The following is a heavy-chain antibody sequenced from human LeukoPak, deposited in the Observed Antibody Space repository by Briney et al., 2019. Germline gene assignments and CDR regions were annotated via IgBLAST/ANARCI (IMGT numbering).Heavy chain of an antibody. CDR1: GFTFSSYG. J-gene: IGHJ4*02. V-gene: IGHV3-23*01. CDR2: ISGSGGST. CDR3: AKNYYGSGSYLIYYFDY. Sequence: GGTLRLSCAASGFTFSSYGMSWVRQAPGKGLEWVSAISGSGGSTYYADSVKGRFTISRDNSKNTLYLQMNSLRAEDTAVYYCAKNYYGSGSYLIYYFDYWGQGTLVTVSS. D-gene: IGHD3-10*01.